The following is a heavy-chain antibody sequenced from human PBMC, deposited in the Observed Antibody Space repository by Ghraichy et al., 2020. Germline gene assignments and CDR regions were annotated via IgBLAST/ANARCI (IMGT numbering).Heavy chain of an antibody. V-gene: IGHV3-7*01. D-gene: IGHD2-21*02. CDR3: ATRLIDCGGDCYPSDWGGYPFDY. J-gene: IGHJ4*02. CDR1: GFTFSSYW. Sequence: GGSLRLSCAASGFTFSSYWMSWVRQAPGKGLEWVANIKQDGSEKYYVDSVKGRFTISRDNAKNSLYLQMNSLRAEDTAVYYCATRLIDCGGDCYPSDWGGYPFDYWGQGTLVTVSS. CDR2: IKQDGSEK.